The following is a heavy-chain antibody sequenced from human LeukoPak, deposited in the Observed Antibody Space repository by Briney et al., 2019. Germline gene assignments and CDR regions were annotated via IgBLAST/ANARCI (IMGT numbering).Heavy chain of an antibody. V-gene: IGHV1-2*02. J-gene: IGHJ5*01. CDR3: VRDDYNGNSFDS. CDR1: GYSFTASY. Sequence: VASVKVFCKASGYSFTASYMHWVRQAPGQGLEWVGCINPKNGDTSTAQRFQGRVTMTRDTSLSTAYMDLTSLRSDDTAVYYCVRDDYNGNSFDSWGPGTLVTVSS. CDR2: INPKNGDT. D-gene: IGHD4-4*01.